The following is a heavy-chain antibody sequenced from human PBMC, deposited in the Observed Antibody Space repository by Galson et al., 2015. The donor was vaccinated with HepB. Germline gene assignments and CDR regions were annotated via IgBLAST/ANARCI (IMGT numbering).Heavy chain of an antibody. CDR3: ARGVDYDFWSGDGMDV. CDR1: GFTFSSYG. V-gene: IGHV3-33*01. J-gene: IGHJ6*02. Sequence: SLRLSCAASGFTFSSYGMHWVRQAPGKGLEWVAVIWYDGSNKYYADSVKGRFTISRDNSKNTLYLQMNSLRAKDTAVYYCARGVDYDFWSGDGMDVWGQGTTVTVSS. CDR2: IWYDGSNK. D-gene: IGHD3-3*01.